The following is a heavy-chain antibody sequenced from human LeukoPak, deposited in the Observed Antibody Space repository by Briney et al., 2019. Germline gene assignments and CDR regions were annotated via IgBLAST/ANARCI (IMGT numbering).Heavy chain of an antibody. D-gene: IGHD7-27*01. CDR2: INPNSGGT. V-gene: IGHV1-2*02. CDR1: GYTFTGYL. Sequence: ASVKVSCKASGYTFTGYLMHWVRPAPGQGLEWMGWINPNSGGTNYAQKFQGRVTMTRDTSISTAYMELSRLTSDDTAVYYCARDILTDDAFDIWGQRTMVTVSS. CDR3: ARDILTDDAFDI. J-gene: IGHJ3*02.